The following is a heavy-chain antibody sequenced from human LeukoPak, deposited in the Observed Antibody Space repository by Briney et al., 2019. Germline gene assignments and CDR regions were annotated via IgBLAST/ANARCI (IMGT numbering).Heavy chain of an antibody. CDR2: FYRGETT. D-gene: IGHD4-23*01. CDR1: GFTVSSSY. Sequence: GGSLRLSCAASGFTVSSSYMYWVRQAPGKGLEWVSFFYRGETTYYAESVRGRFTISRDISKNTLYLLMNSLIPEDTAVYYCAKTPPLDYGGYYFDYWGQGTLVTVSS. CDR3: AKTPPLDYGGYYFDY. J-gene: IGHJ4*02. V-gene: IGHV3-53*01.